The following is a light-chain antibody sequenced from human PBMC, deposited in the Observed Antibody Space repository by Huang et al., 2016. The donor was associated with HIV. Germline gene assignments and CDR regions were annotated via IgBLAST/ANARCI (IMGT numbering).Light chain of an antibody. J-gene: IGKJ1*01. V-gene: IGKV3-15*01. CDR1: QTVNSH. CDR3: QQYNNWLA. CDR2: GAS. Sequence: EIVMTQSPATLSVSPGERATLSCRASQTVNSHLAWYQHKPGQAPRLLIYGASTRATGVPARCSGSGSGTKFTLTISSLQSEDFAVYYCQQYNNWLAFGQGTKVEIK.